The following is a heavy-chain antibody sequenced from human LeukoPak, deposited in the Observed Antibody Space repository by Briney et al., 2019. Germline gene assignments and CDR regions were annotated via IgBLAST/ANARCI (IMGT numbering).Heavy chain of an antibody. Sequence: PGRSLRLSCAASGFTFSSYAMHWVRQAPGKGLEWVAVISYDGSNKYYADSVKGRFTISRDNSKNTLYLQMNSLRAEDTAVYYCARDCRATYYYGSGTFDYWGQGTLVTVSS. CDR1: GFTFSSYA. V-gene: IGHV3-30-3*01. J-gene: IGHJ4*02. CDR2: ISYDGSNK. D-gene: IGHD3-10*01. CDR3: ARDCRATYYYGSGTFDY.